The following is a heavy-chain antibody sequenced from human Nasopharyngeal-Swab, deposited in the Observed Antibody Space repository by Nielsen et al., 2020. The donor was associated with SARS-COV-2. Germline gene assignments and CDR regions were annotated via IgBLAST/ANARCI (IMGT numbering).Heavy chain of an antibody. Sequence: GESLKISCAASGFTFSSYEMNWVRQAPGKGLEWVSYISSSGSTIYYADSVKGRFTISRDNAKNSLYLQMNSLRAEDTAVYYCARVPAPIPYYYYGMDVWGQGTTVTVSS. J-gene: IGHJ6*02. D-gene: IGHD2-21*01. CDR3: ARVPAPIPYYYYGMDV. CDR1: GFTFSSYE. V-gene: IGHV3-48*03. CDR2: ISSSGSTI.